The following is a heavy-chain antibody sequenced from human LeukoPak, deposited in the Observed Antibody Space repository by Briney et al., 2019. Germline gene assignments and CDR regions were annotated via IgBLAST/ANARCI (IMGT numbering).Heavy chain of an antibody. CDR1: GGSFSGYY. CDR2: IYTSGST. J-gene: IGHJ4*02. D-gene: IGHD3-10*01. Sequence: SETLSLTCAVYGGSFSGYYWSWIRQPAGKGLEWIGRIYTSGSTNYNPSLKSRVTMSVDTSKNQFSLKLSSVTAADTAVYYCARDRGPGSYYPLDYWGQGTLVTVSS. CDR3: ARDRGPGSYYPLDY. V-gene: IGHV4-4*07.